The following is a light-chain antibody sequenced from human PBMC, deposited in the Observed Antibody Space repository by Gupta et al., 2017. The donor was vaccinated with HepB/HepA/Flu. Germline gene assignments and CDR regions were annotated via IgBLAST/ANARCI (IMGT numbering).Light chain of an antibody. Sequence: DIVMTQSPLSLLVTPGEPASISCRSSQSLLHSNGYNYLDWYLQKPGQSPQLLIYLGFNRAAGVPDRFSGSGSGTDFTLKSSRVEAEDVGVYYCMQALQTPRTFGGGTKVEIK. J-gene: IGKJ4*01. CDR2: LGF. CDR1: QSLLHSNGYNY. CDR3: MQALQTPRT. V-gene: IGKV2-28*01.